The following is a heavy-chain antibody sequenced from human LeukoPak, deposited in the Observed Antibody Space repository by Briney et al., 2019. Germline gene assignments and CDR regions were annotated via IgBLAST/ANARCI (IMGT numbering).Heavy chain of an antibody. V-gene: IGHV3-9*03. J-gene: IGHJ4*02. CDR2: ISWNSGSI. CDR1: GFTFDDYA. CDR3: AKDIRRRGYSYGLDY. Sequence: GGSLRLSCAASGFTFDDYAMHWVRQAPGKGLEGGSGISWNSGSIVYADSVKGRFTISRDNAKNSLYLQMNSLRAEDMALYYCAKDIRRRGYSYGLDYWGQGTLVTVSS. D-gene: IGHD5-18*01.